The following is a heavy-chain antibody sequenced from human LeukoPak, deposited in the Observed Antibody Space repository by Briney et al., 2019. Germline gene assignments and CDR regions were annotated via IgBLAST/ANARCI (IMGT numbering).Heavy chain of an antibody. D-gene: IGHD3-10*01. Sequence: SETLSLTCTVSGGSISSYYWSWTRQPPGKGLEWIGYIYYSGSTNYNPSLKSRVTISVDTSKNQFSLKLSSVTAADTAVYYCARARSLYYFDYWGQGTLVTVSS. V-gene: IGHV4-59*01. CDR2: IYYSGST. CDR3: ARARSLYYFDY. CDR1: GGSISSYY. J-gene: IGHJ4*02.